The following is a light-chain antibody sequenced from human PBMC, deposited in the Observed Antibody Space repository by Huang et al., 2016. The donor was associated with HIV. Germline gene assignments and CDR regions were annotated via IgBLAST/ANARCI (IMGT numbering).Light chain of an antibody. CDR3: QQYGNSPLT. V-gene: IGKV3-20*01. J-gene: IGKJ4*01. Sequence: ETVLTQSPGILSLSPGERATLSCRASQRVSTDYLAWYQQKPGQAPRPLIHGATVRSTGIPDRFSVSGSGTDFTLTINRLEPEDFALYYCQQYGNSPLTFGGGTEVEIK. CDR1: QRVSTDY. CDR2: GAT.